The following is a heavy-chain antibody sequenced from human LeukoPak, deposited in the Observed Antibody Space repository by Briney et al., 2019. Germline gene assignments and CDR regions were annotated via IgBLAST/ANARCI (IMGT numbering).Heavy chain of an antibody. CDR1: GFTFDDYA. CDR2: ISWNSGSI. CDR3: AKDITRGSLATTLPDY. J-gene: IGHJ4*02. Sequence: GRSLRLSCAASGFTFDDYAMHWVRQAPGQGLEWVSGISWNSGSIGYADSVKGRFTISRDNAKNSLYLQMNSLRAEDTALYYCAKDITRGSLATTLPDYWGQGTLVTVSS. V-gene: IGHV3-9*01. D-gene: IGHD5-24*01.